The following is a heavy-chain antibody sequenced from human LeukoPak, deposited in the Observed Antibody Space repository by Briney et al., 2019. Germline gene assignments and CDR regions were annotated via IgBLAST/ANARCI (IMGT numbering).Heavy chain of an antibody. CDR2: VWYDGSKK. J-gene: IGHJ4*02. Sequence: PGRSLRLSCAASGFTFSSYGMHWVRQAPGKGLEWVAVVWYDGSKKYSADSVKGRITISRDDSKNTLYLQMNSLRAEDTAAYYCARGVGYYDSSGTIDYWGQGTLVTVSS. CDR1: GFTFSSYG. D-gene: IGHD3-22*01. CDR3: ARGVGYYDSSGTIDY. V-gene: IGHV3-33*01.